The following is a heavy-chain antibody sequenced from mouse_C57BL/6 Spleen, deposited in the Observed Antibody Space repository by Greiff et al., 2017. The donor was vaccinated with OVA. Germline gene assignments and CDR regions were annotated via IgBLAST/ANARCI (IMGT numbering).Heavy chain of an antibody. Sequence: QVQLQQPGTELVKPGASVKLSCKASGYTFTSYWMHWVKQRPGQGLEWIGYINPSNGGTNYNEKFKSKATLTVDKSSSTAYMQLIILTAEDSAVYYCAAGDCDGYWYFDVWGTGTTVTVSS. CDR2: INPSNGGT. D-gene: IGHD2-4*01. CDR1: GYTFTSYW. CDR3: AAGDCDGYWYFDV. V-gene: IGHV1-53*01. J-gene: IGHJ1*03.